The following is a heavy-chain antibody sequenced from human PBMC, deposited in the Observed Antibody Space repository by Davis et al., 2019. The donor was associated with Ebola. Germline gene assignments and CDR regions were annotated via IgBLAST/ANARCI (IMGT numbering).Heavy chain of an antibody. CDR1: GGSISSGGYY. V-gene: IGHV4-31*03. D-gene: IGHD6-13*01. Sequence: PSETLSLTCTVSGGSISSGGYYWSWIRQHPGKGLEWIGYIYYSGSTYYNPSLKSRVTISVDTSKNQFSLKLSSVTAADTAVYYCARESGGAAAAYYYGMDVWGQGTTVTVSS. J-gene: IGHJ6*02. CDR2: IYYSGST. CDR3: ARESGGAAAAYYYGMDV.